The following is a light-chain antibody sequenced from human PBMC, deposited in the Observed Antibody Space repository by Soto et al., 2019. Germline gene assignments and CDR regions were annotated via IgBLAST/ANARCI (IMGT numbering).Light chain of an antibody. J-gene: IGKJ4*01. V-gene: IGKV3-11*01. CDR1: QSVSSY. Sequence: EIVLTQSPATLSLSPGERATLSCRASQSVSSYLAWYQQKPGQAPRLLIYDASNRATGIPARFSGSGSGTDFTXTXSSLEPEDFAIYYCQQRSNWPPVTFGGGTKVEIK. CDR2: DAS. CDR3: QQRSNWPPVT.